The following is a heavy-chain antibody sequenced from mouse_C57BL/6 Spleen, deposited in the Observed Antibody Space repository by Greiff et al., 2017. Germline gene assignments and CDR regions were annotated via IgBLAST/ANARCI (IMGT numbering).Heavy chain of an antibody. Sequence: EVQLQQSGPGLVKPSQSLSLTCSVTGYSITSGYYWNWIRQFPGNKLEWMGYISYDGSNNYNPSLKNRISITRDTSKNQFFLKLNSVTTEDTATYYCASRGLLLAMDYWGQGTSVTVSS. D-gene: IGHD2-10*01. V-gene: IGHV3-6*01. J-gene: IGHJ4*01. CDR1: GYSITSGYY. CDR2: ISYDGSN. CDR3: ASRGLLLAMDY.